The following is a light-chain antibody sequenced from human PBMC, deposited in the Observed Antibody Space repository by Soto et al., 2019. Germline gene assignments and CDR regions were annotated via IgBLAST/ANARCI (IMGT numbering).Light chain of an antibody. CDR3: QQLKIFPPLFT. CDR2: GAS. CDR1: QGIRSY. V-gene: IGKV1-9*01. J-gene: IGKJ3*01. Sequence: DIQLTQSPSFLSASVGDRVTITCRASQGIRSYLAWYQQRPGKAPELLIYGASTLRTGVASRFSGSGSGTEFTLTISSLQPEDFATYFCQQLKIFPPLFTFGPGTKVDIK.